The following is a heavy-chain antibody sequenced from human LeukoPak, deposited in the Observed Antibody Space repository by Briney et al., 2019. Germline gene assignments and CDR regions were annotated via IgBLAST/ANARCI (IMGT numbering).Heavy chain of an antibody. V-gene: IGHV1-18*01. CDR3: ARVPGIAARPPPYYYYYYMDV. Sequence: ASVKVSCKASGYTFTSYGISWVRQAPGQGLEWMGWISAYNGNTNYAQKLQGRVTMTTDTSTSTAYMELRSLRSDDTAVYYCARVPGIAARPPPYYYYYYMDVWGKGTTVTVSS. D-gene: IGHD6-6*01. CDR2: ISAYNGNT. CDR1: GYTFTSYG. J-gene: IGHJ6*03.